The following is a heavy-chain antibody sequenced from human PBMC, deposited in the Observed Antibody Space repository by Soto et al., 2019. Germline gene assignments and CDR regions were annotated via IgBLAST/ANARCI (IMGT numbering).Heavy chain of an antibody. CDR3: VRGRCGTYHFYFDH. J-gene: IGHJ4*02. Sequence: ASVKVSCKASGYTFINYYIDWVRQAPGQGLEWMAIIDPNDGSTNYAQGFQGRLTVTRDTSTSTVYMDLSSLTSEDTAVYYCVRGRCGTYHFYFDHWGQGTPVPVSS. CDR1: GYTFINYY. D-gene: IGHD1-26*01. CDR2: IDPNDGST. V-gene: IGHV1-46*01.